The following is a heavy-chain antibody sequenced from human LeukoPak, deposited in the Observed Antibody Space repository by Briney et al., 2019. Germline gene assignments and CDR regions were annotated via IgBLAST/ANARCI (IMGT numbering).Heavy chain of an antibody. CDR1: GGSISSHY. D-gene: IGHD5-18*01. CDR3: ASIKRGSIFGYFDF. CDR2: LFDSVNA. J-gene: IGHJ4*02. Sequence: SETLSLTCTVSGGSISSHYWSWIRQPPGKGLEWIAYLFDSVNAKDNPSLQSRLTLSADTSKNQFSLRLSSVTAADTAVYYCASIKRGSIFGYFDFWGQGIKVTVSS. V-gene: IGHV4-59*11.